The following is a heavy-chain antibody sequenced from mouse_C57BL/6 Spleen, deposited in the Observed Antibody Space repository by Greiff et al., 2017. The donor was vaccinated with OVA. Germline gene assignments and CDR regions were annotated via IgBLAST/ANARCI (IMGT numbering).Heavy chain of an antibody. V-gene: IGHV5-12*01. Sequence: VQLKESGGGLVQPGGSLKLSCAASGFTFSDYYMYWVRQTPEKRLEWVAYISNGGGSTYYPDAVKDRFTISRDNAKNTLYLQMSRLKSEDTAMYYCARRHYYGSSDWYFDVWGTGTTVTVSS. CDR2: ISNGGGST. CDR3: ARRHYYGSSDWYFDV. J-gene: IGHJ1*03. D-gene: IGHD1-1*01. CDR1: GFTFSDYY.